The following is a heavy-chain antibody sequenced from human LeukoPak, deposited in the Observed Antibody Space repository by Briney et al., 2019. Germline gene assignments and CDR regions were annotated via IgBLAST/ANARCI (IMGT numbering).Heavy chain of an antibody. CDR3: ARDQQYSSSPAPDY. CDR1: GYTFTSYY. Sequence: ASVKVSCKASGYTFTSYYIHWVRQAPGQGLEWMGIINPSDGSTSYAQKLQGRVTMTTDTSTSTAYMELRSLRSDDTAVYYCARDQQYSSSPAPDYWGQGTLVTVSS. J-gene: IGHJ4*02. CDR2: INPSDGST. D-gene: IGHD6-6*01. V-gene: IGHV1-46*01.